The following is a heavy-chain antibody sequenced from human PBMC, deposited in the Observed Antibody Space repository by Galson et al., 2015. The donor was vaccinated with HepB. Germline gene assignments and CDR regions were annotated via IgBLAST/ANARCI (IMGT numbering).Heavy chain of an antibody. CDR2: VNPRSGAT. CDR3: VRLQDDSEGFYLYFDL. D-gene: IGHD5-24*01. Sequence: VKVSCKASGYTFTGNYIHWVRQAPGQGLEWMGWVNPRSGATNYAQKFQGRVAMTRDTSINTAYMELSSLRSDDTAVYYCVRLQDDSEGFYLYFDLWGRGTLVTVSS. CDR1: GYTFTGNY. V-gene: IGHV1-2*02. J-gene: IGHJ2*01.